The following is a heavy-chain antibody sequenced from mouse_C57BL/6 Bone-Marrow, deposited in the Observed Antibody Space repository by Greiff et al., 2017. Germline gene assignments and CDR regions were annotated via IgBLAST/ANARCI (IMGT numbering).Heavy chain of an antibody. Sequence: EVQVVESGGGLVQPGGSLSLSCAASGFTFTDYYMSWVRLPPGKALEWLGFIRNKANGYTTEYSASVKGRFTISRDNSQSILYLQMHALRAEDSATYYCARYHYYGSIPYAMDYWGQGTSVTVSS. CDR1: GFTFTDYY. J-gene: IGHJ4*01. V-gene: IGHV7-3*01. D-gene: IGHD1-1*01. CDR3: ARYHYYGSIPYAMDY. CDR2: IRNKANGYTT.